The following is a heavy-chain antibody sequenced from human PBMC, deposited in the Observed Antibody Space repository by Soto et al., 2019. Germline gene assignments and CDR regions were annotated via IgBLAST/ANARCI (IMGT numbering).Heavy chain of an antibody. D-gene: IGHD6-19*01. J-gene: IGHJ5*02. CDR1: GFTFSSYA. Sequence: GGSLRLSCAASGFTFSSYAMSWVRQAPGKGLEWVSAISGSGGSTYYADSVKGRFTISRDNSKNTLYLQMDSLRAEDTAVYYCAKGRSGWYSGWFDPWGQGTLVTVSS. CDR2: ISGSGGST. CDR3: AKGRSGWYSGWFDP. V-gene: IGHV3-23*01.